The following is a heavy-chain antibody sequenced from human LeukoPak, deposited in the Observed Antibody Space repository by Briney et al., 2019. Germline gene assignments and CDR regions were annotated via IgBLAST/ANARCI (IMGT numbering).Heavy chain of an antibody. CDR2: IIPIFGTA. V-gene: IGHV1-69*06. D-gene: IGHD3-10*01. J-gene: IGHJ4*02. Sequence: ASVKVSCKASGGTFSSYAISWVRQAPGQGLEWMGGIIPIFGTANYAQKFQGRVTITADKSTSTAYMELSSLRAEDTAVYYCAKDLEGYYYGSGSYYDFDYWGQGTLVTVSS. CDR1: GGTFSSYA. CDR3: AKDLEGYYYGSGSYYDFDY.